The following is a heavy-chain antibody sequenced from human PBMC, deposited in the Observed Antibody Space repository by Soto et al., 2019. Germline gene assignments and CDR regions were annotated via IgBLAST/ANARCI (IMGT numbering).Heavy chain of an antibody. CDR2: IYHGGST. V-gene: IGHV4-4*02. CDR1: GGSISSTDW. D-gene: IGHD1-26*01. Sequence: QVQLQESGPGLVKPSGTLSLTCAVSGGSISSTDWWRWVRQPPGKGLEWIGEIYHGGSTNYNPSLKSRVTISVDRSKNQFSLKLTSVTAADTAVHYCASSKSGGSYYFDYWGQGTLVTVSS. CDR3: ASSKSGGSYYFDY. J-gene: IGHJ4*02.